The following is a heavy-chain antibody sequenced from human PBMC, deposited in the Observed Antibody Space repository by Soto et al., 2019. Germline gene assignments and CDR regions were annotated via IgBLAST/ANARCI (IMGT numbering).Heavy chain of an antibody. Sequence: ASVKVSCKASGYTFTSYGISWVRQAPGQGLEWMGWISAYNGNTNYAQKLQGRVTMTTDTSTSTAYMERRSLRSDDTAVYYCARAGDDYYGSGSYSYYYYMDVWGKGTTVTVSS. CDR2: ISAYNGNT. V-gene: IGHV1-18*01. D-gene: IGHD3-10*01. CDR3: ARAGDDYYGSGSYSYYYYMDV. CDR1: GYTFTSYG. J-gene: IGHJ6*03.